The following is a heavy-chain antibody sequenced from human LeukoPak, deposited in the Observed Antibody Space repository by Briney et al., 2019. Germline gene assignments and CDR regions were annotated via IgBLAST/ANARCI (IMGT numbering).Heavy chain of an antibody. CDR2: IRYDGSNK. D-gene: IGHD1-1*01. CDR3: EGELEDAFDI. CDR1: GFTFSSYT. V-gene: IGHV3-30*02. J-gene: IGHJ3*02. Sequence: GGSLRLSCAASGFTFSSYTMNWVRQAPGKGLEWVAFIRYDGSNKYYADSVKGRFTISRDNSKNTLYLQMNSLRAEDTAVYYCEGELEDAFDIWGQGTMVTVSS.